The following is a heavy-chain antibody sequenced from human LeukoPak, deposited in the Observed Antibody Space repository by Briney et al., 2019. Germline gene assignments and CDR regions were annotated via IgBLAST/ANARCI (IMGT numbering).Heavy chain of an antibody. CDR3: AKGRLPEYYFDY. V-gene: IGHV3-48*03. CDR1: GFTFSSYE. D-gene: IGHD6-25*01. Sequence: GGSLRLSCAASGFTFSSYEMNWVRQAPGKGLEWVSYISSSGSTIYYADSVKGRFTISRDNSKNTLYLQMNSLRAEDTAVYYCAKGRLPEYYFDYWGQGTLVTVSS. J-gene: IGHJ4*02. CDR2: ISSSGSTI.